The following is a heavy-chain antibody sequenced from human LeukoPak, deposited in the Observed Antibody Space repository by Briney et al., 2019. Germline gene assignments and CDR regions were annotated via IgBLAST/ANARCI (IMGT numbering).Heavy chain of an antibody. CDR2: ISGSDAST. CDR1: GFTFISYA. CDR3: AKDVRIAAAGTGGDY. V-gene: IGHV3-23*01. Sequence: PGGSLRLSCVASGFTFISYAMNWVRQAPGKGLEWVSGISGSDASTHYADSVKGRFTISRDNSKNTVYLQMNSLRAEDTAVYYCAKDVRIAAAGTGGDYWGQGTLVTVSS. D-gene: IGHD6-13*01. J-gene: IGHJ4*02.